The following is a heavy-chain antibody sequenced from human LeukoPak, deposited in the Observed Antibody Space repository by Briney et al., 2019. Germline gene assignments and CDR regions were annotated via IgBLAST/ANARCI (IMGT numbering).Heavy chain of an antibody. CDR3: ARAARFYGSTGAHAFDI. Sequence: GGSLRLSCSASGFTFRNYDMHWVRQATGKGLEWVSGIGTGGDTHYPGSVKGRFTISRGNAKNSLYLQMNSLRAGDTAVYYCARAARFYGSTGAHAFDIWGQGTMVTVS. CDR1: GFTFRNYD. CDR2: IGTGGDT. J-gene: IGHJ3*02. D-gene: IGHD2-8*02. V-gene: IGHV3-13*01.